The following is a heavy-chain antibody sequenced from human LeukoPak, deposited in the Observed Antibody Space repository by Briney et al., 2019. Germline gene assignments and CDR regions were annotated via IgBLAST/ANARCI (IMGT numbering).Heavy chain of an antibody. CDR3: ARGGDYGDYHVDY. CDR1: GGSFSGYY. D-gene: IGHD4-17*01. J-gene: IGHJ4*02. CDR2: INHSGST. Sequence: PSGTLSLTRAVYGGSFSGYYWSWIRQPPGKGLEWIGEINHSGSTNYNPSLKSRVTISVDTSKNQFSLKLSSVTAADTAVYYCARGGDYGDYHVDYWGQGTLVTVSS. V-gene: IGHV4-34*01.